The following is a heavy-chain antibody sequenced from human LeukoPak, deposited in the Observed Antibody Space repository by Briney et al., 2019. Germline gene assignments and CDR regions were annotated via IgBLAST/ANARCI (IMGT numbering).Heavy chain of an antibody. CDR1: GSTFSSYG. CDR2: IWYDGSNK. CDR3: ARGSHYYDSSGYFDI. D-gene: IGHD3-22*01. V-gene: IGHV3-33*01. Sequence: GGSLRLSCAASGSTFSSYGMHWVRQAPGKGLEWVAVIWYDGSNKYYADSVKGRFTISRDNSKNTLYLQMNSLRAEDTAVYYCARGSHYYDSSGYFDIWGQGTMVTVSS. J-gene: IGHJ3*02.